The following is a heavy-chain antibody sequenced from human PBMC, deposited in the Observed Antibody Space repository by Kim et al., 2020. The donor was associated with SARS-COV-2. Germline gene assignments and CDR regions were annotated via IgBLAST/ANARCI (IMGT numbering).Heavy chain of an antibody. CDR1: GGTFSSYA. CDR2: IIPIFGTA. J-gene: IGHJ4*02. Sequence: SVKVSCKASGGTFSSYAISWVRQAPGQGLEWMGGIIPIFGTANYAQKFQGRVTITADESTSTAYMELSSLRSEDTAVYYCARPRDYYDSSGYFSWDFDYWGQGTLVTVSS. CDR3: ARPRDYYDSSGYFSWDFDY. D-gene: IGHD3-22*01. V-gene: IGHV1-69*13.